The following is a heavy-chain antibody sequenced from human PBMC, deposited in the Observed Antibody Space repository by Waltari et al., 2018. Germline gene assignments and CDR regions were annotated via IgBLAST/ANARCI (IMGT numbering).Heavy chain of an antibody. Sequence: QVHLVQSGAAVKKPGASVKVSCRASGYPFTAYHMHWVRQAPGQGLEWMGRINPNTGGTTYAQKFGGRVTMTRDTAISTAYMELHSLTTEDTAVYFCASNRDMLTWGQGTMVIVSS. D-gene: IGHD3-16*01. CDR3: ASNRDMLT. V-gene: IGHV1-2*06. CDR1: GYPFTAYH. J-gene: IGHJ3*01. CDR2: INPNTGGT.